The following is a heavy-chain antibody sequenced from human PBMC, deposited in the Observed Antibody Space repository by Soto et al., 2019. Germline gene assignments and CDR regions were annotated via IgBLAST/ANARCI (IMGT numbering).Heavy chain of an antibody. CDR3: AKYRRTEAEGFTLDY. D-gene: IGHD6-13*01. CDR1: GDSINNYY. CDR2: IYYTGSP. V-gene: IGHV4-59*01. J-gene: IGHJ4*02. Sequence: SETLSLTCTVSGDSINNYYWSWIRQPPGKRLEWIGYIYYTGSPTYNPSLESRVTMSVDTSKNQFSLKLNSVNTADTAVYYCAKYRRTEAEGFTLDYWGRGTLVTVSS.